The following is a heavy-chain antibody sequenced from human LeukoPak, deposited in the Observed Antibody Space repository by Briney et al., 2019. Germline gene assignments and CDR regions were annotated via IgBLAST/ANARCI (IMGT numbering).Heavy chain of an antibody. V-gene: IGHV4-61*02. D-gene: IGHD5-18*01. J-gene: IGHJ6*03. CDR1: GVDISSGSYD. CDR2: IYTSGST. CDR3: ARDGGYSYGLTYYYYYMDV. Sequence: SQTLSLTCTVSGVDISSGSYDWSWIRPPARKGLGWIGRIYTSGSTNYNPSPTSRVTISVDTSKNQFSLKLSSVTAADTAVYYCARDGGYSYGLTYYYYYMDVWGKGTTVTVSS.